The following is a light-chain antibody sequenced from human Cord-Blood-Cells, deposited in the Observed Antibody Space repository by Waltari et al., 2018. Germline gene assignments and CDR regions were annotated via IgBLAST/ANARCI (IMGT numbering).Light chain of an antibody. CDR1: SSDVGGYNY. Sequence: QSALTQPRSVSGSPGPSVTISCTGTSSDVGGYNYVSWYQQHPGKAPKLRRYDVSKLPSGVPDRFSGSKSGNTAALTISGLQAEDEADYYCCSYAGSYTYVFGTGTKVTVL. CDR3: CSYAGSYTYV. CDR2: DVS. J-gene: IGLJ1*01. V-gene: IGLV2-11*01.